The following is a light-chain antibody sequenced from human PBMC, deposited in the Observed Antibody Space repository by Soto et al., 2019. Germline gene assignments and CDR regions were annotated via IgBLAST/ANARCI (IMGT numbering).Light chain of an antibody. J-gene: IGKJ1*01. Sequence: DVKLTHAPSTLSGFIGDRVTLSCRAGKTISSWLAWYQQKPGQAPKLLIYAASTWQSGVPSRFSGSGSGTEFTLTISSLQPDDFATYYCQQYSSFSSFGQGTMVDVK. CDR1: KTISSW. CDR3: QQYSSFSS. CDR2: AAS. V-gene: IGKV1-5*01.